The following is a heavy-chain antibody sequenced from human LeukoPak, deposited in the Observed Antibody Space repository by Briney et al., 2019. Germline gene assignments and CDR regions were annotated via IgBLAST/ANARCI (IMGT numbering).Heavy chain of an antibody. CDR2: INRGGDT. Sequence: SETLSLTCAVYGVSFSGYYWGWIRQPPGKGLEWIGEINRGGDTNYNPFLKSRATISIDTSRNYFSLKLSSVTAADTAVYYCARGCHDSSGPIRRHGNWFDPWGQGTLVTVSS. V-gene: IGHV4-34*01. CDR3: ARGCHDSSGPIRRHGNWFDP. J-gene: IGHJ5*02. D-gene: IGHD3-22*01. CDR1: GVSFSGYY.